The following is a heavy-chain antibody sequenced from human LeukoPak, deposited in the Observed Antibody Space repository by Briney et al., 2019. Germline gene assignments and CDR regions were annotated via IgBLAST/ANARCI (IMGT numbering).Heavy chain of an antibody. D-gene: IGHD1-26*01. CDR2: IYPGDSDT. CDR1: GYSFTKNW. Sequence: GESLKISCKGSGYSFTKNWIAWVRQMPGKGLEWMGIIYPGDSDTRYSPSFQGQVTISADKSISTAYLQWSSLKASDTAMYYCARGGIGSYYTYYFDYWGQGTLVTVSS. CDR3: ARGGIGSYYTYYFDY. V-gene: IGHV5-51*01. J-gene: IGHJ4*02.